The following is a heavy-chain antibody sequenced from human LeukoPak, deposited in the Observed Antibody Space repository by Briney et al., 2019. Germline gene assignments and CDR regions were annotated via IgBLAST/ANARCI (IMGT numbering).Heavy chain of an antibody. D-gene: IGHD2-2*02. J-gene: IGHJ6*03. CDR1: GGTISSGDNY. Sequence: SEAQSLTCTVYGGTISSGDNYWGWNRQAQGKGLEWIVYIYYSGTTYYNPSLKSRVTISVDTSNNQLSLKLSSVTAADTAVYYCARVNDCSSTSCYTGDYYYYMDVWGKGTTVTVSS. CDR2: IYYSGTT. CDR3: ARVNDCSSTSCYTGDYYYYMDV. V-gene: IGHV4-30-4*08.